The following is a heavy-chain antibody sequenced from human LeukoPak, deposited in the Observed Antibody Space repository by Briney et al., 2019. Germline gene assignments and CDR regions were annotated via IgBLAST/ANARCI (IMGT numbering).Heavy chain of an antibody. D-gene: IGHD2-2*02. V-gene: IGHV7-4-1*02. Sequence: ASVKVSCTASGYTFTSYAMNWVRRAPGQGLEWMGWINTNTGNPTYAQGFTGRFVFSLDTSVSTAYLQISSLKAEDTAVYYCARDHIVVVPAAITHLDDAFDIWGQGTMVTVSS. CDR3: ARDHIVVVPAAITHLDDAFDI. CDR1: GYTFTSYA. CDR2: INTNTGNP. J-gene: IGHJ3*02.